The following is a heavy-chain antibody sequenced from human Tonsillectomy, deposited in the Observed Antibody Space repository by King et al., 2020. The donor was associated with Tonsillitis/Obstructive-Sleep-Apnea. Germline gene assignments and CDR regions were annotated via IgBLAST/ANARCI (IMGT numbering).Heavy chain of an antibody. CDR3: AGALHDGFDI. V-gene: IGHV3-33*01. J-gene: IGHJ3*02. CDR2: IWYDGNYK. Sequence: VQLVESGGGVVQPGRSLRLSCAASGFTFSTYGMHWVRQAPDKGLEWVAVIWYDGNYKVYADSVKGRFTISRDNSKNMFYIQMNSLRAGDTAVYYWAGALHDGFDIGGQGTMVTVPS. CDR1: GFTFSTYG. D-gene: IGHD3-10*01.